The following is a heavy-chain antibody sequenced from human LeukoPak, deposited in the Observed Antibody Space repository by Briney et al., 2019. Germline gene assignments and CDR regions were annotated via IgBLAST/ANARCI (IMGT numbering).Heavy chain of an antibody. D-gene: IGHD3-10*01. CDR1: GYSFTSYW. CDR2: IYPGDSNT. V-gene: IGHV5-51*01. Sequence: GESLQISCKGSGYSFTSYWIGWVRQMPGKGLEWMGIIYPGDSNTRYSPSFQGQVTISADKSISTAYLQWSSLKASDTAMYYCARRELLWFGELIGAFDIWGQGTMVTVSS. CDR3: ARRELLWFGELIGAFDI. J-gene: IGHJ3*02.